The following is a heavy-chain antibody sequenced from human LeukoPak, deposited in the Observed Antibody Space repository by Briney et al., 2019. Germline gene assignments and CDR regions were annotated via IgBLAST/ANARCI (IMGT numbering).Heavy chain of an antibody. D-gene: IGHD3-3*01. CDR3: ARDGADFWSGYSPPAWFDP. J-gene: IGHJ5*02. V-gene: IGHV4-34*01. Sequence: PSETLSLTCAVYGGSFSGYYWSWIRQPPGKGLEWIGSIYYSGSTYYNPSLKSRVTISVDTSKNQFSLKLSSVTAADTAVYYCARDGADFWSGYSPPAWFDPWGQGTLVTVSS. CDR1: GGSFSGYY. CDR2: IYYSGST.